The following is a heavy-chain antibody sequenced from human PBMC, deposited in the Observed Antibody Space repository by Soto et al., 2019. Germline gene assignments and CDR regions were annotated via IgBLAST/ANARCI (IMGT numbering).Heavy chain of an antibody. Sequence: ASVKVSCKASGYIFTDYYMNWVRQAPGQGLEWIGWINPNSGGTNYAQNFQGRVTMTTDTSISTAYMELSSLRSDDTAVYYCARPYCGSNSCHNWFDPWGQGTLVTVSS. D-gene: IGHD2-2*01. CDR1: GYIFTDYY. V-gene: IGHV1-2*02. J-gene: IGHJ5*02. CDR2: INPNSGGT. CDR3: ARPYCGSNSCHNWFDP.